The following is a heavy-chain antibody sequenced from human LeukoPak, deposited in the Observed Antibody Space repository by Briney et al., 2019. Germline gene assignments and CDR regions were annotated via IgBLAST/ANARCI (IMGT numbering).Heavy chain of an antibody. CDR2: ISGSSRST. CDR3: ARDLGYLFDY. D-gene: IGHD1-1*01. V-gene: IGHV3-23*01. J-gene: IGHJ4*02. CDR1: GFSFSTYA. Sequence: GGSLRLSCAASGFSFSTYAVSWVRQAPGKGLEWVSAISGSSRSTYYADSVKGRFTISRDNSKNTLYLQMNSLRAEDTAVYYCARDLGYLFDYWGQGTLVTVSS.